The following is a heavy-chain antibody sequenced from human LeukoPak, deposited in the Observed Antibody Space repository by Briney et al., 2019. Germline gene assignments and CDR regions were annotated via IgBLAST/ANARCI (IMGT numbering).Heavy chain of an antibody. J-gene: IGHJ4*02. CDR1: GFTFSSYW. CDR3: TRDLSGTYYGRFDY. D-gene: IGHD1-26*01. CDR2: IKTDGSST. V-gene: IGHV3-74*01. Sequence: GGSLRLSCAASGFTFSSYWMHWVRQGPGKGLLWVSRIKTDGSSTNYADSVRGRFTLSKDNAKNTLYLQMNSRRAESTAVYDSTRDLSGTYYGRFDYWGQGTLVTVSS.